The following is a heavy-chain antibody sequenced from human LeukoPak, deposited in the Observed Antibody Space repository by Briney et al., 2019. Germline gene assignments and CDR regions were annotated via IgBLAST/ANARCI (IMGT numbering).Heavy chain of an antibody. D-gene: IGHD4-17*01. CDR1: GFSFSSYG. J-gene: IGHJ4*02. V-gene: IGHV3-33*06. Sequence: PGRSLRLSCAASGFSFSSYGMHWVRQAPGKGLEWVAVIWYDGNNKYYADSVKGRFTISRDNSKNTLYLQMNSLRAEDTAVYYCAKDSYGDYDKRGINYFHCWGQGTLVTVSS. CDR2: IWYDGNNK. CDR3: AKDSYGDYDKRGINYFHC.